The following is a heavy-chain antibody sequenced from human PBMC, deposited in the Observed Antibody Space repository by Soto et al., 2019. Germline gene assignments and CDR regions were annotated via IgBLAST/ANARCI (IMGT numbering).Heavy chain of an antibody. V-gene: IGHV1-8*01. CDR3: ARGSIAVAGQDYGMDV. CDR1: GYTFTSYD. J-gene: IGHJ6*02. CDR2: MNPNSGNT. Sequence: GASVKVSCKASGYTFTSYDINWVRQATGQGLEWMGWMNPNSGNTGYAQKFQGRVTMTRNTSISTAYMELSSLRSEDTAVYYCARGSIAVAGQDYGMDVWGQGTTVTVSS. D-gene: IGHD6-19*01.